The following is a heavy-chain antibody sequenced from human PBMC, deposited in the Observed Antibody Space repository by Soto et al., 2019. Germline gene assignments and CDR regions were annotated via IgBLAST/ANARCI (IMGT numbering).Heavy chain of an antibody. V-gene: IGHV1-69*02. CDR3: ARVISVGKTGGATYYFDY. CDR2: IIPILGIA. D-gene: IGHD1-26*01. CDR1: GGTFSSYT. Sequence: QVQLVQSGAEVKKPGSSVKVSCKASGGTFSSYTISWVRQAPGQGLEWMGRIIPILGIANYAQKFKGRVRITADKSTSTAYMELSSLRSEDTAVYYCARVISVGKTGGATYYFDYWGQGTLVTVSS. J-gene: IGHJ4*02.